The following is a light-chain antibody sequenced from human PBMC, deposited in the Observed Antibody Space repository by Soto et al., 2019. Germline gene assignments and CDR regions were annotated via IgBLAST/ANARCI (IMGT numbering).Light chain of an antibody. CDR2: DAS. CDR3: QQYNNWPLT. Sequence: EIVMTQSPATLSVSPGERATLSCRASQSVNNNLAWYQQKPGQAPRLLIYDASTRATGIPARFSRSGSGTDITLTIGSLQSEDFAVYYCQQYNNWPLTVGGGTKVDIK. V-gene: IGKV3-15*01. J-gene: IGKJ4*01. CDR1: QSVNNN.